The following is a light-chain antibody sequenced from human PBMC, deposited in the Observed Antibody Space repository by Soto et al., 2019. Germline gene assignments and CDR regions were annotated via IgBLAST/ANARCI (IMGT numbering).Light chain of an antibody. V-gene: IGKV1-39*01. Sequence: IQLTQSPSSLSASVGNRVTIACRASESISDYLNWYQHKPGEAPKVLVYSASTLRGGVPSRFSGTGSGTEFTLTISSLLPEDVATYYCQQTFSNLLSFGGGTKVEIK. J-gene: IGKJ4*01. CDR2: SAS. CDR3: QQTFSNLLS. CDR1: ESISDY.